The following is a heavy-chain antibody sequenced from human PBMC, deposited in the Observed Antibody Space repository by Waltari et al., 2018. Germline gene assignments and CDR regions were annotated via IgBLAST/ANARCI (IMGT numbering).Heavy chain of an antibody. J-gene: IGHJ4*02. Sequence: QVQLQESGPGLVKPSETLSLTCAVSGYSISSGYYWGWIRQPPGKGLEWIGSIYHSGSTYYNPSLKSRVTISVDTSKNQFSLKLSSVTAADTAVYYCARERRDFTMVRGVIDYWGQGTLVTVSS. CDR1: GYSISSGYY. D-gene: IGHD3-10*01. CDR2: IYHSGST. CDR3: ARERRDFTMVRGVIDY. V-gene: IGHV4-38-2*02.